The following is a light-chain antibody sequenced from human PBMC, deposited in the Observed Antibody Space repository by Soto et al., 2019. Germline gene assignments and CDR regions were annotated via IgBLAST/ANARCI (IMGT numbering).Light chain of an antibody. CDR3: QHYQSGHPIT. CDR1: QSVGTR. J-gene: IGKJ5*01. Sequence: VLPQSPGTLSLSPVERATLSRRAAQSVGTRLAWYQHKTGQAPRLLISGASSRATGIPDRFTGSGSETSFTLTISRLEPEDFALYYCQHYQSGHPITFGQGTRLENK. CDR2: GAS. V-gene: IGKV3-20*01.